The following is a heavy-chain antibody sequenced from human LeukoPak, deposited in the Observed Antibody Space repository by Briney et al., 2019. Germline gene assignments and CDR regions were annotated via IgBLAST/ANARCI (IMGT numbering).Heavy chain of an antibody. CDR3: ARGFGSGTSPFDN. V-gene: IGHV4-4*07. J-gene: IGHJ4*02. CDR1: GGPIRSNY. D-gene: IGHD3-10*01. CDR2: IYVTDLI. Sequence: SGTLSLTCTVSGGPIRSNYWSWIQQTGGKGLEWIGRIYVTDLINYNPSLKSRVTISVDMSKNQLSLNLTSVTAADTAIYYCARGFGSGTSPFDNWGRGTLVTMSS.